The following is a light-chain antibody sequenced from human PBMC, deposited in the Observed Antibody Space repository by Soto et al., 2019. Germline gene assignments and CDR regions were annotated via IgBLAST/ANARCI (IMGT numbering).Light chain of an antibody. CDR3: QQYNNWPPWT. J-gene: IGKJ1*01. CDR2: GAS. V-gene: IGKV3-15*01. Sequence: EIVFTKSLETLSLSPGERGTLSCRASKSVTSSYLAWYQQTPGQAPRLLIYGASTRATGIPARFSGSGSGTEFTLTISSLQSEDFAVYYCQQYNNWPPWTFGQGTKVDIK. CDR1: KSVTSSY.